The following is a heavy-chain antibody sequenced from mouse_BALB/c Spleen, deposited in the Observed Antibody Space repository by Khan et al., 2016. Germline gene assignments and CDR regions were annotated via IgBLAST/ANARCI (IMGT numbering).Heavy chain of an antibody. D-gene: IGHD1-2*01. V-gene: IGHV3-2*02. J-gene: IGHJ2*01. Sequence: EVQLQESGPGLVKPSQSLSLTCTVTGYSITSDYVWNWIRQFPGDNLEWLGFISSSGSPIYNPSLKSRISITRDTSKNQSYLQLNSLTSDDTATYYCAVIHYYGYFDYWGQGTTLTVSS. CDR2: ISSSGSP. CDR1: GYSITSDYV. CDR3: AVIHYYGYFDY.